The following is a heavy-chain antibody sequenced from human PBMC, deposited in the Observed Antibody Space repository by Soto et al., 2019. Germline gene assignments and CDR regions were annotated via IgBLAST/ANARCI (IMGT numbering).Heavy chain of an antibody. CDR1: GYTFTSYG. D-gene: IGHD2-21*02. CDR2: ISAYNGNT. Sequence: ASVKVSCKASGYTFTSYGISWVRQAPGQGLEWMGWISAYNGNTNYAQKLQGRVTMTTDTSTSTAYMELRSLRSDDTAVYYCAIDLWHIVVVTAPRGAFDIWGQGTMVTVSS. J-gene: IGHJ3*02. V-gene: IGHV1-18*01. CDR3: AIDLWHIVVVTAPRGAFDI.